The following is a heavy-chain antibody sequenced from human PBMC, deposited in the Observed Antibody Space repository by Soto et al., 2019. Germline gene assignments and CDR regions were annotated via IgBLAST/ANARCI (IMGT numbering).Heavy chain of an antibody. CDR3: AKTSKPIVVVPAADSYFDY. CDR1: GFTFSSYA. J-gene: IGHJ4*02. CDR2: ISGSGGST. D-gene: IGHD2-2*01. Sequence: GSLRLSCAASGFTFSSYAMSWVRQAPGKGLEWVSAISGSGGSTYYADSVKGRFTISRDNSKNTLYLQMNSLRAEDTAVYYCAKTSKPIVVVPAADSYFDYWGQGTLVTVSS. V-gene: IGHV3-23*01.